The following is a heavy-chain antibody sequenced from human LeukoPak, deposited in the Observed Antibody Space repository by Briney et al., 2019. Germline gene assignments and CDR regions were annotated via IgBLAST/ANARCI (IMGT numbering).Heavy chain of an antibody. J-gene: IGHJ4*02. Sequence: GGSLRLSRAASGFTVSSNYMSWVRQAPGKGLEWVSVIYSGGSTYYADSVKGRFTISRDNSKNTLYLQMNSLRAEDTAVYYCARAVRGPFDYWGQGTLVTVSS. V-gene: IGHV3-53*01. CDR1: GFTVSSNY. CDR2: IYSGGST. CDR3: ARAVRGPFDY. D-gene: IGHD3/OR15-3a*01.